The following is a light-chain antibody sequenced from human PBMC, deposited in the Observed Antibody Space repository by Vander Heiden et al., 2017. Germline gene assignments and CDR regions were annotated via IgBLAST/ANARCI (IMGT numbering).Light chain of an antibody. J-gene: IGLJ1*01. Sequence: QSALTKPASVSGSPGHSIAISCTGTISDVGGYKYVSWYQQHPGKAPKVIIYEVSNRPSGVSNRYFGSKSGNTASLTISGLQAEDEADYYCSSFTSSSPHVFGTGTQVTVL. CDR3: SSFTSSSPHV. V-gene: IGLV2-14*01. CDR2: EVS. CDR1: ISDVGGYKY.